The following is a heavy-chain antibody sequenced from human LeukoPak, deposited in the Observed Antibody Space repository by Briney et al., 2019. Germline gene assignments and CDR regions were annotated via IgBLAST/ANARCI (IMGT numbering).Heavy chain of an antibody. Sequence: ASVKVSCKASGYTFTNYGISWVRQAPGQGLEWMGWISAYSGNTNYAQNLQGRVTMTTDTSTSTAYMELRSLRSDDTAVYYCARDRSRIFGERGLDSWGQGSLVTVSS. CDR2: ISAYSGNT. CDR1: GYTFTNYG. CDR3: ARDRSRIFGERGLDS. V-gene: IGHV1-18*01. J-gene: IGHJ4*02. D-gene: IGHD3-10*01.